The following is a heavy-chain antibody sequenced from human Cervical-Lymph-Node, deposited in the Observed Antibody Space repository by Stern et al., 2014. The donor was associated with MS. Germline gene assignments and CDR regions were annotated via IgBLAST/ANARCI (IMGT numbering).Heavy chain of an antibody. CDR1: GFTFSNHV. D-gene: IGHD1-1*01. Sequence: EVQLVESGGGLAQPGGSLTLSCAAYGFTFSNHVMAWGRQAPGQGLEWVPATRGDGGPSPYYADSVKGRFPISRNDSNSTLYLHMSSLRAEDTAAYFCAKSVVQLMWNYNALDVWGQGATVTVSS. CDR2: TRGDGGPSP. J-gene: IGHJ6*02. V-gene: IGHV3-23*04. CDR3: AKSVVQLMWNYNALDV.